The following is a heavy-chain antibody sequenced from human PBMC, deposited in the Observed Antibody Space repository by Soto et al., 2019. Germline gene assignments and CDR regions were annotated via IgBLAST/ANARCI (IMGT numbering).Heavy chain of an antibody. CDR3: ARPNTAMAYYYYYYGMDV. V-gene: IGHV3-30*09. CDR2: ISYDGSNK. CDR1: GFTFSSYA. Sequence: QVQLVESGGGVVQPGRSLRLSCAASGFTFSSYAMHWVRQAPGKGLEWVAAISYDGSNKYYADSVKGRFAISRDNSKNTLYLQMISLRAEDTAVYFCARPNTAMAYYYYYYGMDVWGQGTTVTVSS. D-gene: IGHD5-18*01. J-gene: IGHJ6*02.